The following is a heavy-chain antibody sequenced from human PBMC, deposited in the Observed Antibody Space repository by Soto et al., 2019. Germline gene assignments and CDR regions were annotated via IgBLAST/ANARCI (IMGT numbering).Heavy chain of an antibody. CDR3: QGGDF. V-gene: IGHV4-34*01. CDR1: GGSFRGYF. D-gene: IGHD3-16*01. J-gene: IGHJ4*02. CDR2: INDSGST. Sequence: SEALSLTCAVSGGSFRGYFWSWIRQSPDKGLEWIGEINDSGSTYYNPSFKSRLTISVDTSKSQISLTLTSVTAADSAVYYCQGGDFWGQGTRVTVSS.